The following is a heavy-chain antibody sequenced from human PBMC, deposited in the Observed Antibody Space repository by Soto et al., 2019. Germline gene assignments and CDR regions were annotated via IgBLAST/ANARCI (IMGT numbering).Heavy chain of an antibody. CDR1: GDSVSSNSAA. CDR3: ASQVTTVNNFGVWFGESDYYGMDV. Sequence: TLSLTCAISGDSVSSNSAAWNWIRQSPSRGLEWLGRTYYRSKWYNDYAVSVKSRITINPDTSKNQFSQQLNSVTPEDTAVYYCASQVTTVNNFGVWFGESDYYGMDVWGQGTTVTVSS. V-gene: IGHV6-1*01. D-gene: IGHD3-10*01. CDR2: TYYRSKWYN. J-gene: IGHJ6*02.